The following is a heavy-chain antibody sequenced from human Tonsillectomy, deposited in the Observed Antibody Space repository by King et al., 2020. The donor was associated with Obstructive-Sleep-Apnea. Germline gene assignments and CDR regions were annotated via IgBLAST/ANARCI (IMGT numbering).Heavy chain of an antibody. J-gene: IGHJ4*02. CDR3: AREITGTFDY. V-gene: IGHV3-66*01. CDR1: GFTVSSSY. Sequence: QLVQSGGGLVQPGGSLRLSCAVSGFTVSSSYMTWVRQAPGKGLEWVSIIYSGGNSYFADSVKGRFTISRDNSKNTLYLGMNSLSAEDTAVYYCAREITGTFDYWGQGTLVTVSS. CDR2: IYSGGNS. D-gene: IGHD1-7*01.